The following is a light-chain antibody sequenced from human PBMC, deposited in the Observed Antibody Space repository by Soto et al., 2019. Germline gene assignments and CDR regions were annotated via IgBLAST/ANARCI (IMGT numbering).Light chain of an antibody. CDR1: QDISTY. CDR3: QQYDNAPLT. CDR2: AAY. J-gene: IGKJ4*01. Sequence: DIQMTQAPSSLSASVGDRVTITCRARQDISTYLAWYQQKPGQVPRLLISAAYTLPSGVPPRFSGSGSGTDFTLTISSLQPEDVATYYCQQYDNAPLTFGGGTTVEIK. V-gene: IGKV1-27*01.